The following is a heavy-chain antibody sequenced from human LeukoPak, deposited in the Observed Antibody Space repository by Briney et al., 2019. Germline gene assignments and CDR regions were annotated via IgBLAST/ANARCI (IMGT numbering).Heavy chain of an antibody. D-gene: IGHD3-16*01. CDR1: GFSFSTYS. CDR2: ISSSNTI. CDR3: TRDWGMASISVAYFDS. J-gene: IGHJ4*02. Sequence: GGSLGLSCVASGFSFSTYSLNWVRQAPGNGLEWISYISSSNTIYYADSVKGRFTISRDNAKSSLYLQMNSLREEDTAVYYCTRDWGMASISVAYFDSWGQGTLVTVSS. V-gene: IGHV3-48*02.